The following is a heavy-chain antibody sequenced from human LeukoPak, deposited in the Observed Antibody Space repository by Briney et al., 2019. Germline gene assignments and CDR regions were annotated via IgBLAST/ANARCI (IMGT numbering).Heavy chain of an antibody. J-gene: IGHJ5*02. CDR3: ASALSSSWYKNWFDP. CDR2: LNHSGST. D-gene: IGHD6-13*01. V-gene: IGHV4-34*01. CDR1: GGSFSGYY. Sequence: SETLSLTCAVYGGSFSGYYWSWIRQPPGKGLEWIGELNHSGSTNYNPSLKSRVTISVDTSKNQFSLKLSSVTAADTAVYYCASALSSSWYKNWFDPWGQGTLVTVSS.